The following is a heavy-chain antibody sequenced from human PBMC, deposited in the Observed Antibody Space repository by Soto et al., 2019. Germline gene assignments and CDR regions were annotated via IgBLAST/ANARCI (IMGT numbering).Heavy chain of an antibody. CDR2: IYYSGST. CDR1: GGSISSYY. Sequence: SETMSLTCTVSGGSISSYYWSWIRQPPGKGLEWIGYIYYSGSTNYNPSLKSRVTISVDTSKNQFSLKLSSVTAADTAVYYCATHWGCSGGSCYAPGYWGQGTLVTVSS. J-gene: IGHJ4*02. CDR3: ATHWGCSGGSCYAPGY. V-gene: IGHV4-59*08. D-gene: IGHD2-15*01.